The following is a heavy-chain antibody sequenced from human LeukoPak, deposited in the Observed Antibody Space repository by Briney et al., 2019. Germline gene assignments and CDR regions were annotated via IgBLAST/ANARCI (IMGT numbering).Heavy chain of an antibody. D-gene: IGHD5-12*01. V-gene: IGHV4-30-2*01. Sequence: PSETLSLTCTVSGGSVSSGSYYWSWIRQPPGKGLEWIGYIYHSGSTYYNPSLKSRVTISVDRSKNQFSLKLSSVTAADTAVYYCARGVVAKEIYYFDYWGQGTLVTVSS. CDR1: GGSVSSGSYY. CDR2: IYHSGST. J-gene: IGHJ4*02. CDR3: ARGVVAKEIYYFDY.